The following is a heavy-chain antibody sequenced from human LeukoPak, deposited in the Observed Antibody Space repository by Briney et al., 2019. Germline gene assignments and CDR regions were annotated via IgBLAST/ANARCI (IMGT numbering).Heavy chain of an antibody. J-gene: IGHJ6*02. CDR2: ISWNSGSI. CDR1: GFAFDDYA. D-gene: IGHD6-19*01. CDR3: AKDKYSSGWYSFYGMDV. Sequence: PGRSLRLSCAASGFAFDDYAMHWVRQAPGKGLEWVSGISWNSGSIGYADSVKGRFTISRDNAKNSLYLQMNSLRAEDTALYYCAKDKYSSGWYSFYGMDVRGQGTTVTVSS. V-gene: IGHV3-9*01.